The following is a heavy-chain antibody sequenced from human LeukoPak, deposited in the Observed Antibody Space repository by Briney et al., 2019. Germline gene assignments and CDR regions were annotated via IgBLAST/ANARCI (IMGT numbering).Heavy chain of an antibody. V-gene: IGHV4-39*07. CDR1: GGSISRSSYY. Sequence: SQTLSLTCTVSGGSISRSSYYWGWIRQPPGKGREWIGSIYYSGSTYYNPSLKSRVTISVDTSKNQFSLKLSSVTAADTAVYYCARDHRGSNYYDSIGYWGQGTLVTVSS. D-gene: IGHD3-22*01. J-gene: IGHJ4*02. CDR3: ARDHRGSNYYDSIGY. CDR2: IYYSGST.